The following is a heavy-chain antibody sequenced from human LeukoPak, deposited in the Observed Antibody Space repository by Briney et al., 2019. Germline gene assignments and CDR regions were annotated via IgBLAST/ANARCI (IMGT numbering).Heavy chain of an antibody. CDR2: IYYSGST. CDR3: ANARGYYDSSAPWAFDI. Sequence: SETLSLTCTVSGGSISSYYWSWIRQPPGKGLEWIGYIYYSGSTNYNPSLKSRVTISVDTSKNQFSLKLSSVTAADTAVYYCANARGYYDSSAPWAFDIWGQGTMVTVSS. J-gene: IGHJ3*02. V-gene: IGHV4-59*08. D-gene: IGHD3-22*01. CDR1: GGSISSYY.